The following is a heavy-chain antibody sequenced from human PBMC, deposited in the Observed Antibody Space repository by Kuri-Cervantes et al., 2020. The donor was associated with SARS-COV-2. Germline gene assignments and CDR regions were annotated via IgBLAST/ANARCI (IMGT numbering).Heavy chain of an antibody. J-gene: IGHJ4*02. CDR2: VYSSDART. V-gene: IGHV3-23*05. CDR1: GFTFSDYY. Sequence: GGSLRLSCAASGFTFSDYYVSWIRQAPGRGLEWVAVVYSSDARTYYADSAKGRFSISRDNSKNTVYLQMNSLRVEDTAVYYCAKVGLAQNDFWSGYYTGWGQGTLVTVSS. D-gene: IGHD3-3*01. CDR3: AKVGLAQNDFWSGYYTG.